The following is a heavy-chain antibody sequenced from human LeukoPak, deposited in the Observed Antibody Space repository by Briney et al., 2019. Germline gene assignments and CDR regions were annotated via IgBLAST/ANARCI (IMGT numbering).Heavy chain of an antibody. CDR2: ISGSGGST. V-gene: IGHV3-23*01. Sequence: PGGSLTLSCAASGSSFSSYAMSWVRQAPGKGLEWVSSISGSGGSTYYADSVKGRFTISRDNFKNTLYLQMNSLRAEDTAVYYCAKDFGHTMVRGEFDYWGQGILVTVSS. CDR1: GSSFSSYA. CDR3: AKDFGHTMVRGEFDY. D-gene: IGHD3-10*01. J-gene: IGHJ4*02.